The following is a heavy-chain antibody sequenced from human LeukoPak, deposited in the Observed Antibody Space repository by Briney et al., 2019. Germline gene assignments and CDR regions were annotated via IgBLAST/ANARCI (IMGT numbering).Heavy chain of an antibody. Sequence: GGSLRLSCAASGFTFSSYWMSWVRQALGKGLEWVANIKEDGSARYYVDSVKGRYTISRDNAKNSLYLQMNSLRAEDTAVYYCATDDKGGYFENWGQGTLVTASS. D-gene: IGHD3-16*01. V-gene: IGHV3-7*01. J-gene: IGHJ4*02. CDR1: GFTFSSYW. CDR3: ATDDKGGYFEN. CDR2: IKEDGSAR.